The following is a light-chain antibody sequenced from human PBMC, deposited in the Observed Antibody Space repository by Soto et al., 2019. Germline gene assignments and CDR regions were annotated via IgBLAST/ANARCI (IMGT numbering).Light chain of an antibody. Sequence: QSALTQPASVSGPPGQSITISCTGASSDVGGYNYVSWYQQHPGTAPKLMIYEVSNRPSGVSNRFSGSNSGNTASLTISGLQPEDEDDYYCSSYTIRSTWVFGGGTKLTVL. J-gene: IGLJ3*02. V-gene: IGLV2-14*01. CDR1: SSDVGGYNY. CDR3: SSYTIRSTWV. CDR2: EVS.